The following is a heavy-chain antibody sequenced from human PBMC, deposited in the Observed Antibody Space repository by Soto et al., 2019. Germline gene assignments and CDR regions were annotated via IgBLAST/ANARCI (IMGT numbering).Heavy chain of an antibody. CDR1: GYSFTSYW. J-gene: IGHJ6*02. Sequence: ESLKISCKGSGYSFTSYWIGWVRQMPGKGLEWMGIIYPGDSDTRYSPSFQGQVTISADKSISTAYLQWSSLKASDTAMYYCARNSPDSATPCLDYYYGMDVRGQGSTVTVSS. CDR3: ARNSPDSATPCLDYYYGMDV. V-gene: IGHV5-51*01. CDR2: IYPGDSDT. D-gene: IGHD3-16*01.